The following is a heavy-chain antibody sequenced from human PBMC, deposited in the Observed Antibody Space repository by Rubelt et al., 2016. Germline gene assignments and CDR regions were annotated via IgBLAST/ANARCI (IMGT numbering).Heavy chain of an antibody. Sequence: QVLLVQSGAEVKKPGASVKVSCKASGYTFISYAIHWVRQAPGQSLEWVGWINAGNGDTKYSERFQDRLTLTRNTSASTTYLELSNLRSEDTAVYYCARDEDYWGQGALVTVSS. CDR2: INAGNGDT. CDR3: ARDEDY. V-gene: IGHV1-3*01. J-gene: IGHJ4*02. CDR1: GYTFISYA.